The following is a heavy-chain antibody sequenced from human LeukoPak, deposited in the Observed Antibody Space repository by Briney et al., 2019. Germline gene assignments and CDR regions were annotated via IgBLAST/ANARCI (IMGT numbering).Heavy chain of an antibody. CDR1: GYTFTSYG. V-gene: IGHV1-18*01. J-gene: IGHJ3*02. Sequence: ASVKVSCKASGYTFTSYGISWVRQAPGQGLEWMGWISAYNGNTNYAQKLQGRVTMTTDTSTSTAYMELRSLRSEDTAVYYCAANGWDIVATIDDAFDIWGQGTMVTVSS. D-gene: IGHD5-12*01. CDR2: ISAYNGNT. CDR3: AANGWDIVATIDDAFDI.